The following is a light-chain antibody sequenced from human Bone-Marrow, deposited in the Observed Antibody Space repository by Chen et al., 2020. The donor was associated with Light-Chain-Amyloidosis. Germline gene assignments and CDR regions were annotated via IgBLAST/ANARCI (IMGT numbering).Light chain of an antibody. CDR2: RDT. Sequence: SYELTQPPSVSVSPGQTARITCSGDDLPTKYAYWYQQKPGQAPVLVIHRDTERPSGISERFSGSSSGKTATLTNSVVQAEDEADYHCQSADSSGTYEVIFGGGTKLTVL. J-gene: IGLJ2*01. V-gene: IGLV3-25*03. CDR1: DLPTKY. CDR3: QSADSSGTYEVI.